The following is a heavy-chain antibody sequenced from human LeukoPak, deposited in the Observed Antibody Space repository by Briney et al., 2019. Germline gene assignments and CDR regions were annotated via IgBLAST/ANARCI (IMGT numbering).Heavy chain of an antibody. J-gene: IGHJ6*02. CDR3: ARAGKCSSTSCYGGYYYYGMDV. CDR1: GFTFSSYG. Sequence: GGSLRLSCAASGFTFSSYGMHWVRQAPGKGLEWVAVIWYDGSNKYYADSVKGRFTISRDNSKNTLYLQMNSLRAEDTAVYYCARAGKCSSTSCYGGYYYYGMDVWGQGTTVTVS. D-gene: IGHD2-2*01. V-gene: IGHV3-33*01. CDR2: IWYDGSNK.